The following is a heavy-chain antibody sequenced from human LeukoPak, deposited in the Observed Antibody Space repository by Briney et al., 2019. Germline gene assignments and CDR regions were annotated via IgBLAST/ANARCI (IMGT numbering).Heavy chain of an antibody. J-gene: IGHJ3*02. CDR1: GFTFSNYA. CDR3: AKCAESYGNDAFDM. Sequence: SGGSLRLSCAASGFTFSNYAISWVRQAPGEGLEFVSGISGSGGSTYDADSVKGRFTISRDNSKNTLYLQMNNLRAEDTAVYYCAKCAESYGNDAFDMWGPGTMVTVSS. V-gene: IGHV3-23*01. D-gene: IGHD3-16*01. CDR2: ISGSGGST.